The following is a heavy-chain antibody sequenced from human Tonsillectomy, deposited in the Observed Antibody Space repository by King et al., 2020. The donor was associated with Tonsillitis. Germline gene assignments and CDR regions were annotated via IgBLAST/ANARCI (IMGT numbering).Heavy chain of an antibody. J-gene: IGHJ4*02. CDR1: GGSISSNY. V-gene: IGHV4-59*01. CDR3: ARDKGDYDSSGYD. D-gene: IGHD3-22*01. CDR2: IYDSGTT. Sequence: VQLQESGPGLVKPSETLSLTCTVSGGSISSNYWTWIRQPPGKRLEWIGYIYDSGTTNYNHSLESRVPISVDTYQNQFSLKLSSVTAADTAVYYCARDKGDYDSSGYDWGQGTLVTVSS.